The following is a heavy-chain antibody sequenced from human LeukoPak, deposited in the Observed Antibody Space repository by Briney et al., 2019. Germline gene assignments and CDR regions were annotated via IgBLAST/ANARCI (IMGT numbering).Heavy chain of an antibody. CDR3: ARAFRVAVAGTRKLGYYYDGMDV. CDR1: GGSISSYY. Sequence: SETLSLTCTVSGGSISSYYWSWIRQPPGKGLEWIGFIYYSGSTNYNPSLKSRVTISIDTSKNQFSLKLSSVTAADTAVYYCARAFRVAVAGTRKLGYYYDGMDVWGQGTTVTVSS. D-gene: IGHD6-19*01. J-gene: IGHJ6*02. CDR2: IYYSGST. V-gene: IGHV4-59*01.